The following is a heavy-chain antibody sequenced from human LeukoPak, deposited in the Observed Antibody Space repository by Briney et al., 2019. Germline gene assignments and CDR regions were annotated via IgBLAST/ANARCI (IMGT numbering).Heavy chain of an antibody. J-gene: IGHJ4*02. Sequence: PGGSLRLSCAASGFIFSSYSMNWVRQAPGRGLEWISYIGLASGVTSYADSVKGRFAISSDTARNSSYLHMHSLRAEDTAVYYCTRDHNWAFDYWGQGALVTVSS. V-gene: IGHV3-48*04. CDR3: TRDHNWAFDY. CDR1: GFIFSSYS. CDR2: IGLASGVT. D-gene: IGHD1-20*01.